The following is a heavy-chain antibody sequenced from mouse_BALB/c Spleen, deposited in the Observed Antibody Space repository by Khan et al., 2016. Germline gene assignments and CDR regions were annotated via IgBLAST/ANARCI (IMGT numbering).Heavy chain of an antibody. CDR1: GYSITSGYY. J-gene: IGHJ4*01. Sequence: VQLQQSGPGLVKPSQSLSLTCSVTGYSITSGYYWNWIRQFPGNKLEWMGYISYDGSNNYNPSLTNRISITSATSKNQFFLKLHSVTSEDTSTYYCVTVRRVYAMDYWGQGTSVTVSS. V-gene: IGHV3-6*02. D-gene: IGHD2-14*01. CDR3: VTVRRVYAMDY. CDR2: ISYDGSN.